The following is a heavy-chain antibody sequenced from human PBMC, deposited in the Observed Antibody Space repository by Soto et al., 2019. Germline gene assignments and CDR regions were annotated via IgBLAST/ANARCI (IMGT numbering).Heavy chain of an antibody. V-gene: IGHV1-69*13. Sequence: GASVKVSCKASGGTFSSYAISWVRQAPGQGLEWMGGIIPIFGTANYAQKFQGRVTITADESTSTAYMELSSLRSEDTAVYYCARVTRRTGTTVYLGYWGQGTLVTVS. J-gene: IGHJ4*02. CDR1: GGTFSSYA. CDR3: ARVTRRTGTTVYLGY. CDR2: IIPIFGTA. D-gene: IGHD1-1*01.